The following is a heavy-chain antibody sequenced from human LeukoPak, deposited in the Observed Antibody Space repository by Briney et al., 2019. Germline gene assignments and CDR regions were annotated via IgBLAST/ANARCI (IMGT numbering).Heavy chain of an antibody. CDR2: INPSGGST. CDR3: AAELYGGNSDCCNFEI. CDR1: GYTFTSYY. J-gene: IGHJ3*02. Sequence: ASVKVSCKASGYTFTSYYMHWVRQAPGQGLEWMGIINPSGGSTSYAQKFQGRLTITRDMSTSTAYMELSSLRSEDTAVYYCAAELYGGNSDCCNFEIWGQGTMVTVSS. D-gene: IGHD4-23*01. V-gene: IGHV1-46*01.